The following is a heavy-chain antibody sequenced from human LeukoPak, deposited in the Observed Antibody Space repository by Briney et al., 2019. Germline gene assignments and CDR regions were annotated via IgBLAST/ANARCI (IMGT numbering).Heavy chain of an antibody. Sequence: GGSLRLSCAASGFTFSSYSMNWVRQAPGKGLEWVSYISSSSSTIYYADSGKGRFTISRDNAKNSLYLQMNSLRAEDTAVYYCARDEVSYGSGSSLDYWGQGTLVTVSS. D-gene: IGHD3-10*01. CDR1: GFTFSSYS. J-gene: IGHJ4*02. CDR2: ISSSSSTI. CDR3: ARDEVSYGSGSSLDY. V-gene: IGHV3-48*01.